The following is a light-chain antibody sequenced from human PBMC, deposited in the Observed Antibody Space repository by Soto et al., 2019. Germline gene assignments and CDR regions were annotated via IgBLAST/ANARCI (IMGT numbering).Light chain of an antibody. CDR1: QSVCSTY. V-gene: IGKV3-20*01. J-gene: IGKJ3*01. CDR3: QQYGSSRFS. CDR2: GAS. Sequence: EIVLTQSPGTLSLSPGERATLSCRASQSVCSTYLAWYQQKPGQAPRLLIYGASSRATGIPDRFNGSGSGTDFTLTISRLEPEDFAVYYCQQYGSSRFSFGPGTKVEIK.